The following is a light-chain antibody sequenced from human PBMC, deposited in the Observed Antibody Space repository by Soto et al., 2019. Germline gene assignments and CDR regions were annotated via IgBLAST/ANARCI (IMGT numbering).Light chain of an antibody. J-gene: IGLJ1*01. CDR1: SSDVGNYDY. CDR3: SSYTNTSSYV. CDR2: EVS. V-gene: IGLV2-14*01. Sequence: QSVLTQPASVSGSPGQSITISCTGTSSDVGNYDYVSWFQQHPGKAPKLLIPEVSNRPSGISYRFSGSKSGTTASLTISGLQAEDVADYDCSSYTNTSSYVFGGGTKVT.